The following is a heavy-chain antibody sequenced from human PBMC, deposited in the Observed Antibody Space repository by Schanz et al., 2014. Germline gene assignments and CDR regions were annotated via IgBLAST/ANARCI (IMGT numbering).Heavy chain of an antibody. CDR2: IWSDGSGK. V-gene: IGHV3-33*08. J-gene: IGHJ4*02. CDR1: EFTFSSYK. D-gene: IGHD3-9*01. Sequence: QVQLVESGGGVVQPGGSLRLSCEASEFTFSSYKMNWVRQAPGKGLEWVAVIWSDGSGKYYADSVKGRFTISRDNSRNTLYLQMNSLRTEDTAVYYCAKQIHYDILTVTRNWGQGTLVTVSS. CDR3: AKQIHYDILTVTRN.